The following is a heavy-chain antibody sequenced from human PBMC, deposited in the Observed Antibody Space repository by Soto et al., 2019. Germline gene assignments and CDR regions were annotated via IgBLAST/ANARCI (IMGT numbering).Heavy chain of an antibody. CDR2: ISGRGGST. CDR1: GFTFSNCA. CDR3: AKRFYREEDGYNFFDS. V-gene: IGHV3-23*01. Sequence: SGFTFSNCAMSWVRQAPGKGLEWVSTISGRGGSTYYADSVKGRLTISRDNSKNMLFLQMNSLRAEDTAVYYCAKRFYREEDGYNFFDSWGQGTLVTVSS. D-gene: IGHD5-12*01. J-gene: IGHJ4*02.